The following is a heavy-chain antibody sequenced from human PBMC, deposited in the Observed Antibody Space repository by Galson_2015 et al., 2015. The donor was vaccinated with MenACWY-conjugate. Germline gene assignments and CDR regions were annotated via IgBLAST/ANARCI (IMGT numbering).Heavy chain of an antibody. CDR1: GYSFTSYW. J-gene: IGHJ6*02. D-gene: IGHD3-3*01. V-gene: IGHV5-51*01. CDR2: IYPGDSDS. CDR3: ARLPVYDFWSGYHMDV. Sequence: QSGAEVKKPGESLKISRKGSGYSFTSYWIGWVRQMPGKGLEWMGIIYPGDSDSRYSPSFQGQVTMSVDKSISTAYLQWSGLKASDTAMYYCARLPVYDFWSGYHMDVWGQGTTVIVSS.